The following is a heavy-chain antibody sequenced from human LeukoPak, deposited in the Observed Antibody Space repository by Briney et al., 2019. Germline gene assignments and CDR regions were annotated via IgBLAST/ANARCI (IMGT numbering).Heavy chain of an antibody. CDR1: EYSSTSYW. CDR3: ARSHNVLLWFGELFSHYYGMDV. CDR2: IDPSGPYT. J-gene: IGHJ6*04. V-gene: IGHV5-10-1*01. Sequence: GESLKISCKGSEYSSTSYWISLVRQIPGKGLEWMGRIDPSGPYTNYSPSFQGHVTISANKSISTAYLQWSSLKASDTAMYYCARSHNVLLWFGELFSHYYGMDVWGKGTTVTVSS. D-gene: IGHD3-10*01.